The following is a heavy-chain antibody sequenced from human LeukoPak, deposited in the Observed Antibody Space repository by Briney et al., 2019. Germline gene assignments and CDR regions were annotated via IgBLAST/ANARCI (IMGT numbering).Heavy chain of an antibody. Sequence: GGSLRLSCAASGFTFRSYGMHWVRQAPGKGLEYVSAISSNGGRTYYANSVKGRFTVSRDNSRNTLYLQMGSLRAEDMAVYYCATYYYDSGGFHFHHWGQGTLVTVSS. CDR2: ISSNGGRT. J-gene: IGHJ1*01. V-gene: IGHV3-64*01. D-gene: IGHD3-22*01. CDR1: GFTFRSYG. CDR3: ATYYYDSGGFHFHH.